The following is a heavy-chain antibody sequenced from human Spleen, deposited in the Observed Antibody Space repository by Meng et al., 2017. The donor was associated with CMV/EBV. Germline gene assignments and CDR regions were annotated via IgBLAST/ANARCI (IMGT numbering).Heavy chain of an antibody. V-gene: IGHV3-53*01. D-gene: IGHD2-21*01. CDR3: ARGCVTPCGGLSL. CDR2: IYSGGST. J-gene: IGHJ4*02. CDR1: GFTVSSNY. Sequence: GGSLRLSCAASGFTVSSNYMSWVRQAPGKGLEWVSVIYSGGSTYYADTVKGRFTISRDNAKNSLYLEMNSLGAEDTAVYFCARGCVTPCGGLSLWGQGTLVTVSS.